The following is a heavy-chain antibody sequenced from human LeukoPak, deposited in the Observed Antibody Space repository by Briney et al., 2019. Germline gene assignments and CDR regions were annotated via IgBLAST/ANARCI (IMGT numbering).Heavy chain of an antibody. CDR1: GGSISSGGYS. CDR2: IYYSGST. Sequence: PSETLSLTCAVSGGSISSGGYSWSWIRQPPGKGLEWIGYIYYSGSTYYNPSLKSRVTISVDTSKNQFSLKLSSVTAADTAVYYCARVSPGRGSYFPFDIWGQGTMVTVSS. V-gene: IGHV4-31*11. J-gene: IGHJ3*02. CDR3: ARVSPGRGSYFPFDI. D-gene: IGHD1-26*01.